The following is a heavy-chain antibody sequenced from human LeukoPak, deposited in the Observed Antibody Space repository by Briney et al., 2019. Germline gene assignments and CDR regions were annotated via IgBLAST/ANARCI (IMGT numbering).Heavy chain of an antibody. D-gene: IGHD5-24*01. Sequence: GGSLRLSCAASGFTFSGSAMHWVRQASGKGPEWVGRIRSKANSYATAYAASVKGRFTISRDDSKNTAYLQMNSLKTEDTAVYYCTRLMATTFDYWGQGTLVTVSS. CDR1: GFTFSGSA. V-gene: IGHV3-73*01. CDR2: IRSKANSYAT. CDR3: TRLMATTFDY. J-gene: IGHJ4*02.